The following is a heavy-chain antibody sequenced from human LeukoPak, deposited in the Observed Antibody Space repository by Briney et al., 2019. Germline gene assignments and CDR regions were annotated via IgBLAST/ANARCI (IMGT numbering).Heavy chain of an antibody. D-gene: IGHD3-10*02. CDR3: AREPPMVGDYFYGMDV. V-gene: IGHV3-23*03. CDR2: IYTGGSK. CDR1: GFTFSSYA. Sequence: PGGSLRLSCAASGFTFSSYAMSWVRQSPGKGLEWVSVIYTGGSKYYADSVKGRFIISRDNSNNTVNLQLNSLRAEDTAVFYCAREPPMVGDYFYGMDVWGQGTTVTVSS. J-gene: IGHJ6*02.